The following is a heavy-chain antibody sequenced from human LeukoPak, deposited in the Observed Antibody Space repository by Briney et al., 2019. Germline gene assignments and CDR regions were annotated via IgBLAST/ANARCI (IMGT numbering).Heavy chain of an antibody. D-gene: IGHD6-19*01. J-gene: IGHJ4*02. CDR2: IKQDGSER. CDR1: GFTFTSDW. Sequence: GGALRLSCAASGFTFTSDWMSWVRQAPGKGLEWVANIKQDGSERYYVDSVKGGFTISRDNAKNSLYLQMNSLRAEDTGVYYCAGSGWQVYFDYWGQGTLVTVSS. CDR3: AGSGWQVYFDY. V-gene: IGHV3-7*01.